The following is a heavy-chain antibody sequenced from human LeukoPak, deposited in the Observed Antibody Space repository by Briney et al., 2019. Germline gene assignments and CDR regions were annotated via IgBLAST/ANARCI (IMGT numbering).Heavy chain of an antibody. Sequence: SETLSLTCTVSGGSISSYYWSWIRQPPGKGLEWIGYIYYSGSTNYSPSLKSRVTISVDTSKNQFSLKLSSVTAADTAVYYCARQDPYSDSSGYYFSFDYWGQGTLVTVSS. CDR1: GGSISSYY. CDR2: IYYSGST. J-gene: IGHJ4*02. V-gene: IGHV4-59*08. D-gene: IGHD3-22*01. CDR3: ARQDPYSDSSGYYFSFDY.